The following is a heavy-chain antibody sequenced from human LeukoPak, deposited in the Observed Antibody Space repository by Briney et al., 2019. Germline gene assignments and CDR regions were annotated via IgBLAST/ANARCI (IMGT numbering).Heavy chain of an antibody. CDR3: AKDRYSGLNTIDY. CDR2: ISYDGSYK. Sequence: GGSLRLSCAASEXTFSTYGMHWVRQAPGKGLEWVAVISYDGSYKFYADSVKGRFTISRDNSKSTLYLRMNSLRAEDTAVYYCAKDRYSGLNTIDYWGQGTLVTVSS. D-gene: IGHD6-13*01. J-gene: IGHJ4*02. CDR1: EXTFSTYG. V-gene: IGHV3-30*18.